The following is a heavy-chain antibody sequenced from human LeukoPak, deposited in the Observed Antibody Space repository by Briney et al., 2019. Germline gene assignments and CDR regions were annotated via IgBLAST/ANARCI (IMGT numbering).Heavy chain of an antibody. J-gene: IGHJ4*02. V-gene: IGHV4-59*01. CDR3: ARGDYGDYDY. D-gene: IGHD4-17*01. CDR1: GGSISSYY. Sequence: SETLSLTCTVSGGSISSYYWSWIRQPPGKGLEWIGYIYYSGSTNYNPSLKSRVTISVDTSKNQFSLKLSSVTAADTAVYYCARGDYGDYDYWGQGTLVTVSS. CDR2: IYYSGST.